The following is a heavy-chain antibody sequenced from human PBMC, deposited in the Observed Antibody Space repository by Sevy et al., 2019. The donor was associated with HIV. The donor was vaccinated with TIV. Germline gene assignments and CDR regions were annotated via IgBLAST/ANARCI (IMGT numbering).Heavy chain of an antibody. Sequence: SETLSLTCTVSGGSISSGSYYWSWIRQPAGKGLEWIGRIYTSGSTNYNPSLKSRVTISVDTSKNQFSLELSSVTAADTAVYYCARDHAMVRGVPSATLPFSPKDVWGKGTTVTVSS. J-gene: IGHJ6*04. CDR3: ARDHAMVRGVPSATLPFSPKDV. CDR1: GGSISSGSYY. V-gene: IGHV4-61*02. D-gene: IGHD3-10*01. CDR2: IYTSGST.